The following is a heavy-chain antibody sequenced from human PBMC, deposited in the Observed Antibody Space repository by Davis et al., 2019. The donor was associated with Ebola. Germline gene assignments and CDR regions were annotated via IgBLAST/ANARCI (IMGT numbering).Heavy chain of an antibody. D-gene: IGHD4-11*01. CDR3: ARDLDTTVTPSAFDI. Sequence: PAGSLRLSCAASGFTVSSNYMRWVRQAPGKGLEWVSVIYSGGSTYYADSVKGRFTISRHNSKNTLYLQMNSLRAEDTAVYYCARDLDTTVTPSAFDIWGQGTMVTVSS. CDR2: IYSGGST. J-gene: IGHJ3*02. V-gene: IGHV3-53*04. CDR1: GFTVSSNY.